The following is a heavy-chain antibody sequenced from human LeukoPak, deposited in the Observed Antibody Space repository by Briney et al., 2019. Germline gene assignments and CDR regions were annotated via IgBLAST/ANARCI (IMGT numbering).Heavy chain of an antibody. V-gene: IGHV4-4*07. CDR3: ARGIQLWLLDY. J-gene: IGHJ4*02. Sequence: SETLSLTCTVSGGSISSYYWSWIRQPAGKGLEWIGRISTSGSTNYNPSLKSRLTMSVDTSKNQFSLQLSSVTAADTAVYSCARGIQLWLLDYWGQGTLVTFSS. CDR2: ISTSGST. D-gene: IGHD5-18*01. CDR1: GGSISSYY.